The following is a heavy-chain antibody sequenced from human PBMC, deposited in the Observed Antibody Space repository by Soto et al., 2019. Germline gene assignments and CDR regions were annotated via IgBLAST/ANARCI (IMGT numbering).Heavy chain of an antibody. Sequence: QVQLVQSGAEVKKPGASVKVSCKASGYTFTSYGISWVRQAPGQGLEWMGWISAYNGNTNYAQKLQGRVTMTTDTSTSTAYMELRSLRSDDTAVYYCAREEVGTVATITFHVTYYYYGMDVWGQGTTVTVSS. CDR3: AREEVGTVATITFHVTYYYYGMDV. CDR1: GYTFTSYG. V-gene: IGHV1-18*04. CDR2: ISAYNGNT. J-gene: IGHJ6*02. D-gene: IGHD5-12*01.